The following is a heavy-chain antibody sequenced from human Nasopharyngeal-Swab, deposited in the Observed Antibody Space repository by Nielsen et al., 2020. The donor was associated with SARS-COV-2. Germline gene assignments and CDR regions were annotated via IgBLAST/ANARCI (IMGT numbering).Heavy chain of an antibody. J-gene: IGHJ4*02. Sequence: SETLSLTCTVSGGSISSGGYYWSWIRQPPGKGLEWIGYIYYSGSTNYNPSLKSRVTISVDTSKNQFSLKLSSVTAADTAVYYCAREHAIITVIRPPYFDYWGQGTLVTVSS. V-gene: IGHV4-61*08. D-gene: IGHD3-3*01. CDR1: GGSISSGGYY. CDR2: IYYSGST. CDR3: AREHAIITVIRPPYFDY.